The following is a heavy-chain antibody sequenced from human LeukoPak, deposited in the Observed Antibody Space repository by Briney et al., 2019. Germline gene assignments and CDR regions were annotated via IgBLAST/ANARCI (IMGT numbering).Heavy chain of an antibody. CDR1: GYSFTSYW. Sequence: GESLKISCKGSGYSFTSYWIGWVRQMPGKGLEWMGIIYPGDSDTRYSPSFQGQVTISADKSISTAYLQWSSLKASDTAMYYCARQMEGSGWRYNPYYYYYMDVWGKGTTVTVSS. J-gene: IGHJ6*03. V-gene: IGHV5-51*01. D-gene: IGHD6-19*01. CDR3: ARQMEGSGWRYNPYYYYYMDV. CDR2: IYPGDSDT.